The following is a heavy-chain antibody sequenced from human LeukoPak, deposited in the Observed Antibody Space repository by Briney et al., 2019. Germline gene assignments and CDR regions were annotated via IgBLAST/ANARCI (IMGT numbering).Heavy chain of an antibody. Sequence: GGSLRLSCAACSFTFGSYAMSWVRQAPGKGLEWVSGISGSGGSTYYADSVKGRFTISRDNSKNTLYLQMHSLRADDTAVYYCAKSGYSSGWPYFFDFWGQGTLVTVSS. CDR1: SFTFGSYA. CDR3: AKSGYSSGWPYFFDF. V-gene: IGHV3-23*01. J-gene: IGHJ4*02. D-gene: IGHD6-19*01. CDR2: ISGSGGST.